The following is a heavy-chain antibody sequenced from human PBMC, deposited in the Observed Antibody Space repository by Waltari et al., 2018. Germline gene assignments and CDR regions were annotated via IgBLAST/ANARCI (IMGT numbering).Heavy chain of an antibody. V-gene: IGHV3-48*04. CDR2: ISSSSSTI. Sequence: EVQLVESGGGLVQPGGSLRLSCAASGFTFSSYSMNWVRQAPGKGLEWVSYISSSSSTIYYADSVKGRFTISRDNAKNSLYLQMNSLRAEDTAVYYCASPRLGIFNAFDIWGQGTMVTVSS. D-gene: IGHD7-27*01. J-gene: IGHJ3*02. CDR1: GFTFSSYS. CDR3: ASPRLGIFNAFDI.